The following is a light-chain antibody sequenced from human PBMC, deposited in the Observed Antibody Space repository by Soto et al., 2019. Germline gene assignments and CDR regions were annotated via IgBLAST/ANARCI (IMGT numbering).Light chain of an antibody. CDR1: RSVRSN. CDR3: QQYYNTPLT. CDR2: GAS. V-gene: IGKV3-15*01. J-gene: IGKJ4*01. Sequence: EVGVTQSPGTLSLSPGERATLSCRASRSVRSNLAWYQQKPGQAPRLLIYGASTRATGIPARFSGSGSGTDFTLTISSLQAEDVAVYYCQQYYNTPLTFGGGTKVDIK.